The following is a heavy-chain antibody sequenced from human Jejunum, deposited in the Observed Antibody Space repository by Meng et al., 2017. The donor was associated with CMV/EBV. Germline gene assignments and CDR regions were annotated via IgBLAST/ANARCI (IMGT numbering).Heavy chain of an antibody. CDR3: ARGLTGPDYYYNAMDV. CDR1: IRTSGHY. J-gene: IGHJ6*02. CDR2: LYYPGRA. Sequence: IRTSGHYWGWIRQPPGKGLEWIGSLYYPGRAYYNPSLRSRVTISEDTSENQFSLRLTSVTAADTAVYYCARGLTGPDYYYNAMDVWGQGSTVTVSS. V-gene: IGHV4-39*07.